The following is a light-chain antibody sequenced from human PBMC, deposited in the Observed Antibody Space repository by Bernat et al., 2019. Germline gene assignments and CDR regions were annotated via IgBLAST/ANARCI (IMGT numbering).Light chain of an antibody. CDR1: SSDVGGYNY. V-gene: IGLV2-14*03. CDR2: DVS. Sequence: QSALTQPASVSGSPGQSITISCTGTSSDVGGYNYVSWYQQHPGKAPKLMIYDVSNRPSGVSNRFSGSKSGNTASLTISGLQAEDKADYYCGSYTSSSTLVVFGGGTKLTVL. CDR3: GSYTSSSTLVV. J-gene: IGLJ2*01.